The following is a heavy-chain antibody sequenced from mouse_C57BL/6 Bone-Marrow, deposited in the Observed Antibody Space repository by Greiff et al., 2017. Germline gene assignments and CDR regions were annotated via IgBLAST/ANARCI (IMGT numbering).Heavy chain of an antibody. J-gene: IGHJ4*01. D-gene: IGHD1-1*01. CDR1: GFNIKDDY. CDR3: TRVAPHAMDY. Sequence: EVQGVESGAELVRPGASVKLSCTASGFNIKDDYMHWVKQRPEQGLEWIGWIDPENGDTEYASKFQGKATITADTSSNTAYLQLSSLTSEDTAVYYCTRVAPHAMDYWGQGTSVTVSS. CDR2: IDPENGDT. V-gene: IGHV14-4*01.